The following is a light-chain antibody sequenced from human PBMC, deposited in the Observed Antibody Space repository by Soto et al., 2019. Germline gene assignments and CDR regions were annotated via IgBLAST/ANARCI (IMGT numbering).Light chain of an antibody. CDR1: SSDVGNYNL. J-gene: IGLJ1*01. Sequence: QSALTQPASVSGSPGQSITISCTGTSSDVGNYNLVSWYQHDPGKAPKLLIYEGSKRPSGVSDRFSGSKSGNTASLTISGLQAEDEAYYYCCSYASSSTYVFGTGTKVTVL. CDR3: CSYASSSTYV. V-gene: IGLV2-23*01. CDR2: EGS.